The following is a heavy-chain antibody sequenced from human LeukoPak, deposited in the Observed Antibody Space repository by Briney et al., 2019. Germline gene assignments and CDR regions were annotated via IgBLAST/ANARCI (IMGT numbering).Heavy chain of an antibody. CDR2: IWYDGSNK. J-gene: IGHJ4*02. CDR3: AKGLRSSGWYGTDY. Sequence: PGGSLRPSCAASGFTFSSYGMHWVRQAPGKGLEGVAVIWYDGSNKYYADSVKGRFTISRDNSKNTLYLQMNSLRAEDTAVYYCAKGLRSSGWYGTDYWGQGTLVTVSS. D-gene: IGHD6-19*01. CDR1: GFTFSSYG. V-gene: IGHV3-33*06.